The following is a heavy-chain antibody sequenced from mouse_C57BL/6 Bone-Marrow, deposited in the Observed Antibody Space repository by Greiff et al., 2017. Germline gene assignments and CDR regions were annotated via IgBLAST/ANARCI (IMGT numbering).Heavy chain of an antibody. V-gene: IGHV1-55*01. CDR1: GYTFTSYW. D-gene: IGHD1-1*01. CDR3: ARCLYYYGSSPYYFDY. J-gene: IGHJ2*01. CDR2: IYPGSGST. Sequence: QVQLQQPGAELVKPGASVKMSCKASGYTFTSYWITWVKQRPGQGLEWIGDIYPGSGSTNYTEKFKSKATLTVDTSSSTAYMQLSSLTSEDSAVYYCARCLYYYGSSPYYFDYWGQGTTLTVSA.